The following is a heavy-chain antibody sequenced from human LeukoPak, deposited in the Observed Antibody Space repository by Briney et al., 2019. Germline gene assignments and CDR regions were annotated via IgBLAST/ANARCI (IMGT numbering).Heavy chain of an antibody. D-gene: IGHD3-9*01. J-gene: IGHJ4*02. V-gene: IGHV3-21*01. CDR1: GFTFSSYS. Sequence: GGSLRLSCAASGFTFSSYSMNWVRQAPGKGLEWVSSISSSSSYIYYADSVKGRFTISRDNAKNSLYLQMNSLRAEDTAVYHCASAYDILTAYFDYWGQGTLVTVSS. CDR3: ASAYDILTAYFDY. CDR2: ISSSSSYI.